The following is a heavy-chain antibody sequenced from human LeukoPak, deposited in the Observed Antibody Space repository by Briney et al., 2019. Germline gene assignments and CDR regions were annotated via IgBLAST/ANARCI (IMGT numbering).Heavy chain of an antibody. J-gene: IGHJ5*02. CDR3: ARESIAEPGVPFGP. CDR1: GYTFTSYY. D-gene: IGHD3-16*01. V-gene: IGHV1-46*01. Sequence: ASVKVSCKASGYTFTSYYMHWVRQAPGQGLEWMGMINPSGGSTRYEQKFQGRVTMTRDTSTSTVYMELSSPRSEDTAVYYCARESIAEPGVPFGPWGQGTLVTVSS. CDR2: INPSGGST.